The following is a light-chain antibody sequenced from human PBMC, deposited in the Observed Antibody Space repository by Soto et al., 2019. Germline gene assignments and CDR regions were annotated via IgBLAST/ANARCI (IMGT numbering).Light chain of an antibody. Sequence: EIVLPSSQGTVSFAPWSISTLYFLSIHSVSGGHLAWYQQKPGQGPRLLIYDASSRATGIPDRFSGSGSGTDFTLTISRLEPGDFAVYYCQQYGSSPPINCGQGTRLEI. CDR3: QQYGSSPPIN. CDR2: DAS. CDR1: HSVSGGH. V-gene: IGKV3-20*01. J-gene: IGKJ5*01.